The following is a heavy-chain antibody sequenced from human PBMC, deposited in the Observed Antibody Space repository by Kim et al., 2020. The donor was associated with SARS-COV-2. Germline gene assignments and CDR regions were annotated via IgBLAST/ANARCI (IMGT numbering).Heavy chain of an antibody. CDR1: GFTFSNYA. J-gene: IGHJ4*02. Sequence: GGSLRLSCSASGFTFSNYAMPWVRQAPGKGLEYASAISSDGGSTYYADSVKGRFTISRDNSNNMLYVQMSSLRVEAKAIYYCVTRNYYNSGSYYEGAPFDFWGQGTLGTVSS. CDR2: ISSDGGST. V-gene: IGHV3-64*05. D-gene: IGHD3-10*01. CDR3: VTRNYYNSGSYYEGAPFDF.